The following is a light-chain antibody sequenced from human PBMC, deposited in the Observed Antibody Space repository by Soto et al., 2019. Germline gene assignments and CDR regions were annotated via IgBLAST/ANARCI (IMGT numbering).Light chain of an antibody. Sequence: QSVLTQPASVSGSPGQSITISCTGTSSDVGCYNLVSWYQQHPGKALKLMIYEATKRPSGVSNRFSGSKSGNTASMTISGLQAEDEAHYYCCSYATSSTVVFGGGTKVTVL. V-gene: IGLV2-23*01. CDR1: SSDVGCYNL. CDR3: CSYATSSTVV. J-gene: IGLJ2*01. CDR2: EAT.